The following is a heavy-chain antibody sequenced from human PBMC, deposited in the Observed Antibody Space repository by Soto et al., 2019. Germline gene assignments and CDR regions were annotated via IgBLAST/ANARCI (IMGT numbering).Heavy chain of an antibody. CDR2: ISGSGGST. CDR3: AKVRRYSSSSLGAFDI. D-gene: IGHD6-6*01. CDR1: GSTFSSYA. Sequence: GGSLRLSCAASGSTFSSYAMSWVRQAPGKGLEWVSAISGSGGSTYYADSVKGRFTISRDNSKNTLYLQMNSLRAEDTAVYYCAKVRRYSSSSLGAFDIWGQGTMVTVSS. J-gene: IGHJ3*02. V-gene: IGHV3-23*01.